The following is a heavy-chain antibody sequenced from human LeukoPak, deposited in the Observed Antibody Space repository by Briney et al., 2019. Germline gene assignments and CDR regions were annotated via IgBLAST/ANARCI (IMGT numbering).Heavy chain of an antibody. CDR2: IHNSGST. CDR3: ASGIRGAADY. V-gene: IGHV4-59*01. D-gene: IGHD3-16*01. Sequence: PSETLSLTCTVAYDSISSYYWSWIRQPPGKGLEWIGYIHNSGSTMYNPSLKSRLAMSLDTSKNQFSLNLNSVTAADTAVYYCASGIRGAADYWGQGTLVTVSS. CDR1: YDSISSYY. J-gene: IGHJ4*02.